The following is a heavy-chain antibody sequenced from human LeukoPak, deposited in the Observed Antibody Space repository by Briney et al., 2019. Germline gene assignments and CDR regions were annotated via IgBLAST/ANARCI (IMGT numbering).Heavy chain of an antibody. V-gene: IGHV3-30*04. J-gene: IGHJ4*02. CDR1: GFTFSSYA. CDR3: ARDRWGYSYGGD. D-gene: IGHD5-18*01. CDR2: ISYNGRNQ. Sequence: GGSLRLSCSASGFTFSSYAMHWVRQAPGKGLEWVAVISYNGRNQNYADSVQVRFTISRDNSKNTLYLQMNSLRAEETAVYYCARDRWGYSYGGDWGQGTLVTVSS.